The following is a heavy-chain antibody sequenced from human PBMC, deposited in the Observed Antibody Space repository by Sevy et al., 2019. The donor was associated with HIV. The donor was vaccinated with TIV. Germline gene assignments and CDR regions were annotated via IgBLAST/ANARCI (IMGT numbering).Heavy chain of an antibody. D-gene: IGHD3-22*01. CDR3: ARDWAPGYYYDAIGVKRYYYFDY. Sequence: ASVKVSCKASDYTFSTQGFNWVRQAPGQGLEWMGWISAYNGNTKYAQKFQGRVTMTTETSTSTAYMELRSLTSDDTAVYYCARDWAPGYYYDAIGVKRYYYFDYWGQGTLVTVSS. V-gene: IGHV1-18*01. J-gene: IGHJ4*02. CDR2: ISAYNGNT. CDR1: DYTFSTQG.